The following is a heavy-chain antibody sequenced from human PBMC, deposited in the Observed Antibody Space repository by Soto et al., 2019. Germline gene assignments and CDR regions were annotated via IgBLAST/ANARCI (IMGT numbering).Heavy chain of an antibody. V-gene: IGHV1-18*01. CDR2: ISAYNGNT. CDR1: GYTFTSYG. CDR3: ARYDFWSGYYSTYYGMDV. J-gene: IGHJ6*02. Sequence: ASVKVSCKASGYTFTSYGISWVRQAPGQGLEWMGWISAYNGNTNYAQKLQGRVTMTTDTSTSTAYMELRSLRSDDTAVYYCARYDFWSGYYSTYYGMDVWGQGTTVTVSS. D-gene: IGHD3-3*01.